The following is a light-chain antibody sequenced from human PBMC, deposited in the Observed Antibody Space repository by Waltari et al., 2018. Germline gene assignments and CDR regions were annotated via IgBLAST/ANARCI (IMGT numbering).Light chain of an antibody. J-gene: IGLJ3*02. Sequence: QSALTQPASVSGSLGQSITIPSTGTSSQVGSHTLVSWYQQHPGKAPKLMIYEDSKRPSGVSNRFSGSKSGNTASLTISGLQAEDEANYYCCSYAGSSIWVFGGGTELTVL. CDR2: EDS. CDR3: CSYAGSSIWV. CDR1: SSQVGSHTL. V-gene: IGLV2-23*01.